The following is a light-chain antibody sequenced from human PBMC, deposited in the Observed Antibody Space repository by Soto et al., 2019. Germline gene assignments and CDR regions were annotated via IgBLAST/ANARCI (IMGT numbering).Light chain of an antibody. J-gene: IGKJ1*01. Sequence: EIVLTQSPGTLSLSPGDRATLSCRASQSVGRDYLAWFQHKGGQAPRLLVHGASNRATGIPDRFSGSGSGTDFTLIISRLEPEDFAVYYCQQYGSSPWTFGQGTKVEIK. CDR3: QQYGSSPWT. CDR2: GAS. V-gene: IGKV3-20*01. CDR1: QSVGRDY.